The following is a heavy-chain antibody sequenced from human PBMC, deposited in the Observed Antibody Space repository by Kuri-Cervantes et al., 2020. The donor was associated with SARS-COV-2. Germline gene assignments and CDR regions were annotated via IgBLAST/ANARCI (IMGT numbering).Heavy chain of an antibody. CDR1: GYTFTSYY. V-gene: IGHV1-46*01. CDR2: INPSGGST. Sequence: ASVKVSCKASGYTFTSYYMHWVRQAPGQGLKWMGIINPSGGSTSYAQKFQGRVTMTRDTSTSTVYMELSSLRSEDTAVYYCAREWCGGDCYSYYYYYYMDVWGKGTTVTVSS. D-gene: IGHD2-21*01. CDR3: AREWCGGDCYSYYYYYYMDV. J-gene: IGHJ6*03.